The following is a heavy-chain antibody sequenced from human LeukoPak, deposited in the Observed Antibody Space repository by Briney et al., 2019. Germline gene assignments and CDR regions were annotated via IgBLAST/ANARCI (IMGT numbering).Heavy chain of an antibody. D-gene: IGHD3-3*01. V-gene: IGHV3-7*01. CDR2: IKQDGSEK. Sequence: PGGSLRLSCAASGFTFSSFLMTWVRQAPGKGLEWVANIKQDGSEKYYVDSVKGRFTISRDNAKNSLYLQMIRLRAEDTAVYYCARPYDFWSRDAFDIWGQGTMVTVSP. J-gene: IGHJ3*02. CDR1: GFTFSSFL. CDR3: ARPYDFWSRDAFDI.